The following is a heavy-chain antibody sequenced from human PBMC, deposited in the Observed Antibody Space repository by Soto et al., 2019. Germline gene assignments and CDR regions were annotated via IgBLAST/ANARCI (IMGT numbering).Heavy chain of an antibody. J-gene: IGHJ2*01. CDR1: GFTFSSYG. D-gene: IGHD3-16*02. Sequence: QVQLVESGGGVVQPGRSLRLSCAASGFTFSSYGMHWVRQAPGKGLECVAVVSYDGRNKLYADSVKGRFTISRDNSKNTLYLEMNSLRADDTAVYYCARDISSRYFEFWGRCTLVTVGS. CDR3: ARDISSRYFEF. CDR2: VSYDGRNK. V-gene: IGHV3-33*01.